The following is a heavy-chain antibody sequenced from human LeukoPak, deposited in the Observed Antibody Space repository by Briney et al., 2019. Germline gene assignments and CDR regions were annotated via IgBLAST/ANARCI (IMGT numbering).Heavy chain of an antibody. CDR1: GYTFTSYA. Sequence: GASVKVSCKASGYTFTSYAMHWVRQAPGQRLEWMGWINAGNGNTKYSQKFQGRVTITRDTSASTAYMELSSLRSEDTAVYYCARESCDSSGYYGDPTWRLDYWGQGTLVTVSS. D-gene: IGHD3-22*01. CDR2: INAGNGNT. J-gene: IGHJ4*02. CDR3: ARESCDSSGYYGDPTWRLDY. V-gene: IGHV1-3*01.